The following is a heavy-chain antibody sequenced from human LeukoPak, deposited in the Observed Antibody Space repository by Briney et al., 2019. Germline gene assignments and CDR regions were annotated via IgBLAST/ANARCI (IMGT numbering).Heavy chain of an antibody. CDR1: GFTFSSYE. CDR3: ARDGGRKDDY. D-gene: IGHD2-15*01. Sequence: PGGSLRLSCAASGFTFSSYEMNWVRQAPGKGLEWVSYISSSGSTIYYADSVKGRFTISRDNAKNSLYLQMNSPRAEDTAVYYCARDGGRKDDYWGQGTLVTVSS. CDR2: ISSSGSTI. J-gene: IGHJ4*02. V-gene: IGHV3-48*03.